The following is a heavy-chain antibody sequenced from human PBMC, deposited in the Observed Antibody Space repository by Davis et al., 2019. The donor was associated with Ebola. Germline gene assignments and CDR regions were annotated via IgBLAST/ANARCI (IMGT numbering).Heavy chain of an antibody. V-gene: IGHV1-69*13. Sequence: SVKVSCKASGGTFSSYAISWVRQAPGQGLEWMGGIIPIFGTTNYAQKFQGRVTITADESTSTAYMELSSLRSEDTAVYYCARDTSYYYDDSAYFDYWGQGTLVTVSS. CDR3: ARDTSYYYDDSAYFDY. CDR1: GGTFSSYA. CDR2: IIPIFGTT. D-gene: IGHD3-22*01. J-gene: IGHJ4*02.